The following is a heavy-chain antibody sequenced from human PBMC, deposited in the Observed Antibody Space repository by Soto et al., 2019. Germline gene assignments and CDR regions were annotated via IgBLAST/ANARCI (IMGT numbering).Heavy chain of an antibody. V-gene: IGHV1-69*01. CDR2: IIPMFDTP. D-gene: IGHD1-20*01. Sequence: QVPLVQSGAEVKKPGSSMKVSCKTSGGTCSNYYISWVRQAPGQGLEWMGDIIPMFDTPKYAQKFQGRVTITADESTSAAYMELSSLRAEDTAVYYCARGYSTGYFDYWGQGTLITVSS. J-gene: IGHJ4*02. CDR3: ARGYSTGYFDY. CDR1: GGTCSNYY.